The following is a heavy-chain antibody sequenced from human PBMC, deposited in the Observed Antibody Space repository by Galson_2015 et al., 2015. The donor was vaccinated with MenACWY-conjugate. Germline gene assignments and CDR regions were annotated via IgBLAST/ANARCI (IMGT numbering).Heavy chain of an antibody. V-gene: IGHV3-20*04. Sequence: SLRLSCAASGFTFDDYGMSWVRQAPGKGLEWVSGINWYGGSTGYADSVKGRFTISRDNAKNSLYLQMNSLRAEDTALYYCARGFDGSGSYYTKPPDYWGQGTLVTVSS. CDR2: INWYGGST. CDR3: ARGFDGSGSYYTKPPDY. CDR1: GFTFDDYG. J-gene: IGHJ4*02. D-gene: IGHD3-10*01.